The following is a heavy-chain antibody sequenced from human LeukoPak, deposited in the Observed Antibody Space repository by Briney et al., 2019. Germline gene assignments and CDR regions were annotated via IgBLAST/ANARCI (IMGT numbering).Heavy chain of an antibody. CDR2: INWNGGKT. Sequence: GGSLRLSCTVSRFMFDDYGMNWVRQAPGKGLEWVSGINWNGGKTGYADSVKGRFTISRDNAKNSLYLQMTSVRAEDTALYYCARGQGYSAYWGQGTLVAVSS. J-gene: IGHJ4*02. CDR3: ARGQGYSAY. D-gene: IGHD2-15*01. V-gene: IGHV3-20*04. CDR1: RFMFDDYG.